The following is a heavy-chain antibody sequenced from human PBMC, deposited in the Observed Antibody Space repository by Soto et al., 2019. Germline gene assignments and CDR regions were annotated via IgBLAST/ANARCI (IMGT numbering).Heavy chain of an antibody. V-gene: IGHV3-53*01. CDR3: ARVGYYYDSSGYIDGQGDFQH. D-gene: IGHD3-22*01. CDR1: GFTVSSNY. CDR2: IYSGGST. J-gene: IGHJ1*01. Sequence: GGSLRLSCAASGFTVSSNYMSWVRQAPGKGLEWVSVIYSGGSTYYADSVKGRFTISRDNSKNTLYLQMNSLRAEDTAVYYCARVGYYYDSSGYIDGQGDFQHWGQGTLVTVSS.